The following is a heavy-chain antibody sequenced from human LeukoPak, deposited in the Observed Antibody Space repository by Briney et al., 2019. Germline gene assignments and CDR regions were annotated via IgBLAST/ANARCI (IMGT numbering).Heavy chain of an antibody. Sequence: GGSLRLSCAASGFTFSSYWMSWVRQAPGKGLEWVANIKQDGSEKYYVDSVKGRFTISRDNAKNSLYLQMNSLRAEDTAVYYCARDSLYYDYVWGSYRPGYFDYWGQGTLVTVSS. J-gene: IGHJ4*02. D-gene: IGHD3-16*02. CDR1: GFTFSSYW. CDR3: ARDSLYYDYVWGSYRPGYFDY. CDR2: IKQDGSEK. V-gene: IGHV3-7*01.